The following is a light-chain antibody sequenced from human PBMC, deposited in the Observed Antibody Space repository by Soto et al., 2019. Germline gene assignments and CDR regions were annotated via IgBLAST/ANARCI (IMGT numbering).Light chain of an antibody. V-gene: IGLV2-14*01. CDR2: GVT. CDR3: SSYTNNAATV. CDR1: NSDVGGYNY. J-gene: IGLJ1*01. Sequence: QSLLTQPASVSGSPGQSITIFSTGTNSDVGGYNYVSWYHQHPGKAPKLIIYGVTNRPSGVSDRFSGSKSGYTASLTISGLRAEDEADHYCSSYTNNAATVFGTGTKVTVL.